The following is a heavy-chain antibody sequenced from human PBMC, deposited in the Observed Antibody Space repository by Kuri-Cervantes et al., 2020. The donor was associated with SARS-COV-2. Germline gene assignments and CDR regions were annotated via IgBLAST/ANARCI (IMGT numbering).Heavy chain of an antibody. V-gene: IGHV3-21*01. CDR3: ARDFSRTIQLWPSTLYYMDV. D-gene: IGHD5-18*01. Sequence: GESLKISCAASGFTFSSYSMNWVRQAPGKGLEWVSSISSSSSYIYYADSVKGRFTISRDNAKNSLYLQMNSLRAEDTAVYYCARDFSRTIQLWPSTLYYMDVWGKGTTVTDSS. CDR1: GFTFSSYS. CDR2: ISSSSSYI. J-gene: IGHJ6*03.